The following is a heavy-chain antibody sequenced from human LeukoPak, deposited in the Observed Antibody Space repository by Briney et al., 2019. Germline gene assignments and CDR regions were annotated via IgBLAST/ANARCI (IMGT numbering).Heavy chain of an antibody. D-gene: IGHD3-16*02. CDR2: MNPNSGRR. CDR3: ARGLRSDY. CDR1: GYIFSNYD. Sequence: ASVKVSRKASGYIFSNYDINWVRQAPGHGLEWMGWMNPNSGRRVYAQKFQGRVTMTRNSSINTAYMELTSLRSDDRAVNYCARGLRSDYWGQGTLVTVSS. V-gene: IGHV1-8*01. J-gene: IGHJ4*02.